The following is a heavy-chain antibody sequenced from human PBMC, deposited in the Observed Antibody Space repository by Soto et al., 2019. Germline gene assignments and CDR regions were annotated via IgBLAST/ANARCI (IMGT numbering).Heavy chain of an antibody. D-gene: IGHD5-18*01. J-gene: IGHJ4*02. CDR1: GFSFDDYA. CDR3: AKVRSGYSYGRGFPPPGDFDY. Sequence: EVRLVESGGGLVQPGRSLRLSCAASGFSFDDYAMHWVRQAPGRGLEWVSGITWKSGYIGYADSVKGRFTISKDNAKNSLYLKMNSLRPEDTAVYYCAKVRSGYSYGRGFPPPGDFDYWGQGTLVTVSS. CDR2: ITWKSGYI. V-gene: IGHV3-9*01.